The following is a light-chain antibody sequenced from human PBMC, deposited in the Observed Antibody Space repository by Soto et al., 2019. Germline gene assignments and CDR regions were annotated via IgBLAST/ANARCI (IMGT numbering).Light chain of an antibody. CDR2: QMS. CDR3: QQYKTLCS. Sequence: DIQMTQSPSIVSATVGDRVTITCRASQSVTTSLAWYQQKPGQAPKLLIFQMSTLANGVPSRFSGSGSGTEFTLAISSLQPDDFETYFCQQYKTLCSFGQGTRVEI. V-gene: IGKV1-5*03. CDR1: QSVTTS. J-gene: IGKJ1*01.